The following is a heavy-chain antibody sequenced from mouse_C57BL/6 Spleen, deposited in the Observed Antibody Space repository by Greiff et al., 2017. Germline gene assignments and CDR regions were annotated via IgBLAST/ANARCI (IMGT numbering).Heavy chain of an antibody. V-gene: IGHV1-72*01. J-gene: IGHJ2*01. Sequence: VQLQQPGAELVKPGASVKLSCKASGYTFTSYWMHWVKQRPGRGLEWIGRIHPTSGGPTYNEKFKSKATLPVDKPSSTAYMQLSSLTSEDSAVYYCERGRYDDDADYWGQGTTLTVSS. D-gene: IGHD2-4*01. CDR3: ERGRYDDDADY. CDR1: GYTFTSYW. CDR2: IHPTSGGP.